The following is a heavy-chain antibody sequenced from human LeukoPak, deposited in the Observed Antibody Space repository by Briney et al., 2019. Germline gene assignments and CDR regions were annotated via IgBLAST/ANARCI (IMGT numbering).Heavy chain of an antibody. CDR3: ATLGYGSGSYPYFDY. J-gene: IGHJ4*02. CDR1: GFTFSSYG. V-gene: IGHV3-23*01. Sequence: GGSLRLSCAASGFTFSSYGMSWVRQAPGKGLEWVSAISGSGGSTYYADSVKGRFTISRDNSKNTLYLQMNSLRAEDTAVYYCATLGYGSGSYPYFDYWGQGTLVTVSS. CDR2: ISGSGGST. D-gene: IGHD3-10*01.